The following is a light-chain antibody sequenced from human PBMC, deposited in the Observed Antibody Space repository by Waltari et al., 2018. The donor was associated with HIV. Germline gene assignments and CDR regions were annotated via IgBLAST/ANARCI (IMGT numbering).Light chain of an antibody. CDR1: SSNIGSNT. CDR2: SNN. J-gene: IGLJ2*01. Sequence: QSVLTQPPSASGTPGQRVTISCSGSSSNIGSNTVHWYQQLPGTAPKLPIYSNNQRPSGVPDRFSGSKSGTSASLAISGLQSEDEADYYCAAWDDSLNGLVVFGGGTKLTVL. V-gene: IGLV1-44*01. CDR3: AAWDDSLNGLVV.